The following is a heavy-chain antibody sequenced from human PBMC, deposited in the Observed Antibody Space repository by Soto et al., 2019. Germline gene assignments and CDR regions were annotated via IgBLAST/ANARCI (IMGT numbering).Heavy chain of an antibody. CDR1: GYSFTSCA. V-gene: IGHV1-3*04. Sequence: ASVKVSCKTSGYSFTSCALHWVRQAPGQGFEWMGWINTDSGTTKYSQKFQGRDTITRDASASTAYMELRSLSSEDTTIYYCVRDRAADWYLDLWGRGTLVTVSS. CDR3: VRDRAADWYLDL. CDR2: INTDSGTT. D-gene: IGHD6-25*01. J-gene: IGHJ2*01.